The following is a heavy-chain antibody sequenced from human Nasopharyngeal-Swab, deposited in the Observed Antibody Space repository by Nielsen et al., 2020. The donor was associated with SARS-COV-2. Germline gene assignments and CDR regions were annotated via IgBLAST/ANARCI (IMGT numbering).Heavy chain of an antibody. CDR2: IYPRDSDT. Sequence: VESLKISCKGSGYSFTSYWIAWVRQMPGKGLEWMGIIYPRDSDTRYRPSFQGQVTISADKSISTAYLQWISLKASDTAMYYCVRPEGVATSFKYYFQYGMDVWRQGPMVPVPS. V-gene: IGHV5-51*01. CDR1: GYSFTSYW. CDR3: VRPEGVATSFKYYFQYGMDV. J-gene: IGHJ6*02. D-gene: IGHD5-12*01.